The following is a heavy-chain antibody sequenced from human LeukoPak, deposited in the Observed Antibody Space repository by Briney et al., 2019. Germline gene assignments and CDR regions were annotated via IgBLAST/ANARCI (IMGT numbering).Heavy chain of an antibody. CDR2: YYNSGST. D-gene: IGHD3-22*01. CDR3: VGAKQWLSFDM. CDR1: GGSTSSNF. J-gene: IGHJ3*02. V-gene: IGHV4-59*08. Sequence: SETLSLTCTVSGGSTSSNFWSWMRQPPGKGLEWIGTYYNSGSTNYNPSLKSRATISVDTSKNQFSLKLSSVTAADTAVYYCVGAKQWLSFDMWGQGTMVTVSS.